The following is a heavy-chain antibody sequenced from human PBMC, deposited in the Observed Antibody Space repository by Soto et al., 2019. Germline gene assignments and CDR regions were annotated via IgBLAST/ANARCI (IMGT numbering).Heavy chain of an antibody. D-gene: IGHD3-3*01. J-gene: IGHJ4*02. CDR1: GFSFSDNL. V-gene: IGHV1-8*02. CDR3: ARVVRFFGGHAGY. Sequence: QVQLVQSGAEVRKPGASVNISCRASGFSFSDNLINWVRQAPGQGLEWMGWMNTNTGNTGYAQKFQGRVTMTRDTSISTAYMELRRLRSEDTAVYYCARVVRFFGGHAGYWGQGTLVTVSS. CDR2: MNTNTGNT.